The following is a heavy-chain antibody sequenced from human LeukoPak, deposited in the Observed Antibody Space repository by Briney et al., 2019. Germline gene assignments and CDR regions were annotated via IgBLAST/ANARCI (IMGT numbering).Heavy chain of an antibody. J-gene: IGHJ4*02. CDR3: AREGSGWYHFDY. V-gene: IGHV3-64*01. CDR1: GFTFSSYA. D-gene: IGHD6-19*01. CDR2: ISNNGGAT. Sequence: GGSQALYCEAAGFTFSSYAMIWVRQAPGKKLEFVSAISNNGGATYYAISVKGRFTISRDNSKNTLYLQMGSLRVEDMAVYYCAREGSGWYHFDYWGQGTLVTVSS.